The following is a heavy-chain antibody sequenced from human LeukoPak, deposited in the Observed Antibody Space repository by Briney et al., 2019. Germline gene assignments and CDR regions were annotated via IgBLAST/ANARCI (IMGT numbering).Heavy chain of an antibody. Sequence: GGSLRLSCAASGFTFSSYAMSWVRQAPGKGLEWVSAISGSGGSTYYADSVKGRFTISRDNSKNTLHLQMNSLRAEDTAVYYCAKDLSGSSTGPSDYWGQGTLVTVSS. CDR3: AKDLSGSSTGPSDY. CDR2: ISGSGGST. D-gene: IGHD1-26*01. CDR1: GFTFSSYA. V-gene: IGHV3-23*01. J-gene: IGHJ4*02.